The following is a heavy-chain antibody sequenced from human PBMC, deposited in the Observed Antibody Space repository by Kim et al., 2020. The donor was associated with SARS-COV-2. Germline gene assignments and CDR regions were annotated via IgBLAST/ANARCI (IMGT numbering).Heavy chain of an antibody. Sequence: GGSLRLSCAASGFTFSNSPMSWVRQAPGKGLEWVSTIAGRGATTYYPGSVKGRFTISRDNSKTTLYLQMNNLRAEDTAVYFCAKSGQLDSWGQGTLVTVSS. CDR1: GFTFSNSP. J-gene: IGHJ4*02. CDR2: IAGRGATT. V-gene: IGHV3-23*01. D-gene: IGHD5-12*01. CDR3: AKSGQLDS.